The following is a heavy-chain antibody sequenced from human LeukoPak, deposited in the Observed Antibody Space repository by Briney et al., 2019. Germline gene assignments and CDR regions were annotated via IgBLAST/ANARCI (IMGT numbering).Heavy chain of an antibody. CDR1: GYSISSGYY. D-gene: IGHD6-6*01. CDR2: IYHSGST. CDR3: ARVLVAARTTYFDY. V-gene: IGHV4-38-2*02. Sequence: SETLSLTCTVSGYSISSGYYWGWIRQPPGKGLEWIGSIYHSGSTYYNLSLKSRVTISVDTSKNQFSLKLSSVTAADTAVYYCARVLVAARTTYFDYWGQGTLVTISS. J-gene: IGHJ4*02.